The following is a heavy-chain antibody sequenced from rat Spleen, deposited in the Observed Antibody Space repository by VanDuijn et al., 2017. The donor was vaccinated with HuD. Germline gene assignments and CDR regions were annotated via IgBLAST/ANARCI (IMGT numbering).Heavy chain of an antibody. J-gene: IGHJ2*01. V-gene: IGHV2S61*01. CDR1: GFSLSNYG. CDR2: IWGAGNT. D-gene: IGHD1-2*01. Sequence: QVQVKKSGPGLVQPSQTLSLTCTVSGFSLSNYGVIWVRQPPGKGLEWMGVIWGAGNTNYNSVLKSRLSISRDTSKSQVFLKMNNLQTEDTAMYFCARADTIAPVGHYWGQGVMVTVSS. CDR3: ARADTIAPVGHY.